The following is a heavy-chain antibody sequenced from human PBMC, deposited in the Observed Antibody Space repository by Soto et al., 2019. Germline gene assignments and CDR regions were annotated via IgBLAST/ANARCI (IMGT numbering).Heavy chain of an antibody. V-gene: IGHV1-8*01. CDR3: ARDRAVLVPAALNDYYYYGMDV. D-gene: IGHD2-2*01. Sequence: QVQLVQSGAEVKKPGASVKVSCKASGYTFTSYDINWVRQATGQGLEWMGWMNPNSGNTGYAQKFQGRVTMTRNTSISTAYRELSSLRSEDTAVYYCARDRAVLVPAALNDYYYYGMDVWGQGTTVTVSS. J-gene: IGHJ6*02. CDR2: MNPNSGNT. CDR1: GYTFTSYD.